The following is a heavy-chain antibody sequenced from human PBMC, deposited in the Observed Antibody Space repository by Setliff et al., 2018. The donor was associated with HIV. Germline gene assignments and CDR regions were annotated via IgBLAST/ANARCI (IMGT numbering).Heavy chain of an antibody. V-gene: IGHV4-4*07. D-gene: IGHD1-20*01. CDR1: GASISSYY. CDR2: IYTSGNM. CDR3: ARGIGTRYNYYMDV. Sequence: PSETLSLTCTVSGASISSYYWNWFRQPAGKGLESLGRIYTSGNMSYNPSLKSRVTMSADTSRNQLSLKLSSVTAADTAVYYCARGIGTRYNYYMDVWVIGTTVTVSS. J-gene: IGHJ6*03.